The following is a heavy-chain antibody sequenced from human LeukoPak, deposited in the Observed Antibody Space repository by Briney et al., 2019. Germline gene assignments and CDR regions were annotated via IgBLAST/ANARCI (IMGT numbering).Heavy chain of an antibody. J-gene: IGHJ4*02. D-gene: IGHD3-9*01. CDR1: GYTFTSYG. CDR3: ARVFLYYDILTGYYGSWYFDY. V-gene: IGHV1-18*01. CDR2: ISAYNGNT. Sequence: ASVKVSCKASGYTFTSYGISRVRQAPGQGVAWMGWISAYNGNTNNAQKLQGRVTMTTDTSTSTAYMELRSLRSDDTAVYYCARVFLYYDILTGYYGSWYFDYWGQGTLVTVSS.